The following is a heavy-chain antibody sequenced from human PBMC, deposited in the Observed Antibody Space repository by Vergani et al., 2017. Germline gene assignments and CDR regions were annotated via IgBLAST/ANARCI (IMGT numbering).Heavy chain of an antibody. CDR1: GFTFGDYA. Sequence: EVQLVESGGGLVQPGRSLRLSCTASGFTFGDYAMSWFRQAPGKGLEWVGFIRSKAYGGTTEYAASVKGRFTISRDDSKSIAYLQMNSLKTEDTAVYYCARDMHRKTEFDYWGQGTLVTVSS. CDR3: ARDMHRKTEFDY. V-gene: IGHV3-49*03. D-gene: IGHD1-14*01. J-gene: IGHJ4*02. CDR2: IRSKAYGGTT.